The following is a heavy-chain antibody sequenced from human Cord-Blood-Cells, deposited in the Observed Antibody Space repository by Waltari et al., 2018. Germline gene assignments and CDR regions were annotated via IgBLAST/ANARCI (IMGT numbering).Heavy chain of an antibody. D-gene: IGHD2-2*01. J-gene: IGHJ4*02. V-gene: IGHV1-69*01. CDR2: LIPIFGTA. CDR1: GGTFSSYA. CDR3: ARAVHCSSTSCYSNFDY. Sequence: QVQLVQSGAEVKKPGSSVKVSCMAAGGTFSSYAISWVRQAPGQGLEWMGGLIPIFGTANYAQKFQGRVTITADESTSTAYMELSSLRSEDTAVYYCARAVHCSSTSCYSNFDYWGQGTLVTVSS.